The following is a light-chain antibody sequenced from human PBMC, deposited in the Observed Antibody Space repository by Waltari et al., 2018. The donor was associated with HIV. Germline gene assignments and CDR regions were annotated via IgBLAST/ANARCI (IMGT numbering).Light chain of an antibody. J-gene: IGLJ2*01. Sequence: QSVLTQPPSASGTPGPRVTISCSGSSSNIGINYVYWYQQLPGTAPTLLIYRNKQRPSGVPDRFSGSKSGTSASLAISGLRSDDEGDYYCAAWDDSLSGVIFGGGTKLTVL. V-gene: IGLV1-47*01. CDR3: AAWDDSLSGVI. CDR1: SSNIGINY. CDR2: RNK.